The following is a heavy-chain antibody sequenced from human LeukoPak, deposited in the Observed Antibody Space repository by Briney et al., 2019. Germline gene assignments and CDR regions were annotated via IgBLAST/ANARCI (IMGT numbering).Heavy chain of an antibody. CDR3: ARDRSSSDY. CDR1: GYTFTGYY. CDR2: VNPNSGGT. V-gene: IGHV1-2*02. J-gene: IGHJ4*02. Sequence: ASVKVSCKASGYTFTGYYMHWVRQAPGQGLEWMGWVNPNSGGTNYAQKFQGRVTMTTDTSTSTVYMELRNLKSDDTAMYYCARDRSSSDYWGQGTLVTVSS. D-gene: IGHD6-13*01.